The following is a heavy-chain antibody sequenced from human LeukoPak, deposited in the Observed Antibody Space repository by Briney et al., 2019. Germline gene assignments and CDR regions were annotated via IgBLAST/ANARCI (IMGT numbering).Heavy chain of an antibody. CDR3: ARRLSYYDSSGYHY. D-gene: IGHD3-22*01. J-gene: IGHJ4*02. Sequence: QSGGSLRLSCAASGFTFSSYAMSWVRQAPGKGLEWVSAISGSGGSTYYADSVKGRFTISRDNSKNTLYLQMNSLRAEDTAVYYCARRLSYYDSSGYHYWGQGTLVTVSS. V-gene: IGHV3-23*01. CDR1: GFTFSSYA. CDR2: ISGSGGST.